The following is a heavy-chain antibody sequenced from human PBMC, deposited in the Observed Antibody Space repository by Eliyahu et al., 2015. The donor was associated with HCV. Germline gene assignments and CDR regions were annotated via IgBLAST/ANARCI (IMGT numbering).Heavy chain of an antibody. J-gene: IGHJ5*02. CDR3: SSGGGGIAVAGTGGWFDP. D-gene: IGHD6-19*01. CDR1: GGPITTYY. Sequence: QVQLQESGPGLVKPSETLSLTCTVSGGPITTYYWSWIRQPPGKGLEWIGYIHYSGSTNYNPSLKSRVTMSLDTSKNQVSLKLSSVTAVDTALYYCSSGGGGIAVAGTGGWFDPWGQGTLVTVSS. CDR2: IHYSGST. V-gene: IGHV4-59*13.